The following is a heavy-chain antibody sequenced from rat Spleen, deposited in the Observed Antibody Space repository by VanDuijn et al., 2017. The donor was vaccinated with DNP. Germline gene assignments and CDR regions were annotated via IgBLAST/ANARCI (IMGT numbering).Heavy chain of an antibody. CDR3: ARSNTYYDGTYYYWYFDF. CDR1: GYSITSNY. V-gene: IGHV3-1*01. D-gene: IGHD1-12*02. Sequence: EVQLQESGPGLVKPSQSLSLTCSVTGYSITSNYWAWIRQFPGNKMEWMGYISYSGSTGYNPSLKSRISITRDTSKNQFFLQVNSVTTEETATYYCARSNTYYDGTYYYWYFDFWGPGTMVTVSS. CDR2: ISYSGST. J-gene: IGHJ1*01.